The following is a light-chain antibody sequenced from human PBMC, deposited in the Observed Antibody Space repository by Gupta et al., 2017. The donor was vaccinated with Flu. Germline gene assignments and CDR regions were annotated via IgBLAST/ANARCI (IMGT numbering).Light chain of an antibody. V-gene: IGKV4-1*01. CDR3: QQYYGTPFT. CDR1: QSVLYTSNNKNY. J-gene: IGKJ3*01. Sequence: DFVLTQSPASLTLSLGERATINCKSSQSVLYTSNNKNYLAWYQQRPGQPPKLLIYWASTRESGVPDRFSGSGSETDFTHTIDSLRAEDVAIYFCQQYYGTPFTFGPGTKVQIK. CDR2: WAS.